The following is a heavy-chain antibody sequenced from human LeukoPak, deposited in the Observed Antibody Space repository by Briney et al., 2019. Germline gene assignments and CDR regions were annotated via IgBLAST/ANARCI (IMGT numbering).Heavy chain of an antibody. J-gene: IGHJ4*02. Sequence: PGGSLRLSCAASGFTFTNAWMTWVRQAPGKGLEWVGRIKSKADGGTTDYAAPVKGRFTISTDDSKNTLSLQMNSLTTEDTAVYYCTREQGKSINYWGQGTLVTVSS. D-gene: IGHD5-24*01. CDR3: TREQGKSINY. CDR2: IKSKADGGTT. CDR1: GFTFTNAW. V-gene: IGHV3-15*01.